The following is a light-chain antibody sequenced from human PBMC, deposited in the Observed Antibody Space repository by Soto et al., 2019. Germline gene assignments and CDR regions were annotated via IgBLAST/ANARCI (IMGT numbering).Light chain of an antibody. CDR3: QQYGSSPRT. Sequence: EIVLTQSPDTLSLSPGQRATLSCRARQSVTGNYLAWYQQKPGQAPRLLIYGASSRGAGIPDRFSGSGSGTDFTLTISRLEPEDFAVYYCQQYGSSPRTFGQGTKVDIK. CDR2: GAS. CDR1: QSVTGNY. V-gene: IGKV3-20*01. J-gene: IGKJ1*01.